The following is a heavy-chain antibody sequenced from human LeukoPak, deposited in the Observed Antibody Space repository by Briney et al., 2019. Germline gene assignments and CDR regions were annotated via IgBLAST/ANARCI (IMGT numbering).Heavy chain of an antibody. CDR1: GGTLSSYA. V-gene: IGHV1-69*13. J-gene: IGHJ5*02. D-gene: IGHD6-13*01. Sequence: SVKVSCKASGGTLSSYAISGVRQAPGQGLEWMGGIIPIFGTANYAQKFQGRVTITADESTSTAYMELSSLRSEDTAVYYCASDPGPYSSSWSSTPWGQGTLVTVSS. CDR3: ASDPGPYSSSWSSTP. CDR2: IIPIFGTA.